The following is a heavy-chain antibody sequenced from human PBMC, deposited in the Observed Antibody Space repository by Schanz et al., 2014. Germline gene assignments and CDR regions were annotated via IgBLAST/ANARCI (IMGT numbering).Heavy chain of an antibody. D-gene: IGHD3-3*01. CDR2: ISGSSIHK. J-gene: IGHJ6*02. V-gene: IGHV3-11*05. CDR3: ARFLARYQYYGVDV. Sequence: QVYLVESGGDLVKPGGSLRLSCAASGFTFSDYYMAWIRQAPGKGLEWASHISGSSIHKNYADSVKGRFSISRDNGETSVYLQINSLRVEDTAVYYCARFLARYQYYGVDVWGQGTTVIVSS. CDR1: GFTFSDYY.